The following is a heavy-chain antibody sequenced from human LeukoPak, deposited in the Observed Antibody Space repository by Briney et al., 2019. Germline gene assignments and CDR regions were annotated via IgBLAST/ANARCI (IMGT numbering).Heavy chain of an antibody. CDR2: IYSNGIT. CDR1: GGSIFGYY. CDR3: ARRAYYDSSGYSPASGYFDL. D-gene: IGHD3-22*01. V-gene: IGHV4-59*08. J-gene: IGHJ2*01. Sequence: PSETLSLTCTVSGGSIFGYYFNWIRQAPGKGLECIGYIYSNGITSYNPSLRSRGTMSIATSKNKFSLRLTSVTAADTAIYYCARRAYYDSSGYSPASGYFDLWGRGTLVTVSS.